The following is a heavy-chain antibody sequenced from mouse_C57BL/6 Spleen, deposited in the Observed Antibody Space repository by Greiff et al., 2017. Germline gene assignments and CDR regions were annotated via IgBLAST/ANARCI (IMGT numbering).Heavy chain of an antibody. D-gene: IGHD1-1*02. V-gene: IGHV1-74*01. CDR3: ARCGGNYAWFAY. CDR1: GYTFTSYW. J-gene: IGHJ3*01. CDR2: IHPSDSDT. Sequence: VQLQQPGAELVKPGASVKLSCKASGYTFTSYWMHWVKQKPGQSLEWIGKIHPSDSDTNYNQKFKGKATLTVDKSSSTAYMELSSLTSADSAVYYCARCGGNYAWFAYWGQGTLVTVSA.